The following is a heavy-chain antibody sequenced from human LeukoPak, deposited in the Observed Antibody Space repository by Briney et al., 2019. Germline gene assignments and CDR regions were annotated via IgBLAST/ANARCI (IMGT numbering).Heavy chain of an antibody. CDR1: GGSISSGGYS. Sequence: SQTLSPTCAVSGGSISSGGYSWSWIRQPPGKGLEWIGYIYHSGSTYYNPSLKSRVTISVDRSKNQFSLKLSSVTAADTAVYYCARGIAAAVADYWGQGTLVTVSS. V-gene: IGHV4-30-2*01. J-gene: IGHJ4*02. CDR3: ARGIAAAVADY. CDR2: IYHSGST. D-gene: IGHD6-13*01.